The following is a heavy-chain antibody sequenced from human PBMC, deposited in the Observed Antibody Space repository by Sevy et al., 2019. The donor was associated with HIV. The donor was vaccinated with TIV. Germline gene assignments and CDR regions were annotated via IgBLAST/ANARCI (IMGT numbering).Heavy chain of an antibody. J-gene: IGHJ6*03. D-gene: IGHD3-22*01. CDR3: GKGGGGHYDPDEIAYYFYYYNMDV. V-gene: IGHV3-23*01. CDR1: GFSFDSYG. CDR2: ISGSGTRT. Sequence: GGSLRLSCAVSGFSFDSYGMTWVRQAPGKGLEWVSAISGSGTRTYYADSVKGRFIISRDNSKNTLDLQMNSLRAEDTAIYYCGKGGGGHYDPDEIAYYFYYYNMDVWGKGTTVTVS.